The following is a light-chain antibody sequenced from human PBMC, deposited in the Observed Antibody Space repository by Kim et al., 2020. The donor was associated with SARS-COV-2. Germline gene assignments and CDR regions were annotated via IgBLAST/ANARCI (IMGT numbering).Light chain of an antibody. J-gene: IGKJ2*01. CDR1: QSVTSNF. Sequence: EIVLTQSPGTLPLSPGERATLSCRASQSVTSNFLAWYQQKPGQAPKLLIYGASSRATGIPDRFSGSGSGTDFTLTISRLEPEDFAVYYCRQYGSSPDTFGQGTKLEI. CDR2: GAS. CDR3: RQYGSSPDT. V-gene: IGKV3-20*01.